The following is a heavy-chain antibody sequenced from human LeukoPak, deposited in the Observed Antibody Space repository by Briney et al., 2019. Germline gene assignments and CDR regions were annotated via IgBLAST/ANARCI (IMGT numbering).Heavy chain of an antibody. CDR1: GGSISSYY. CDR2: IYYSGST. Sequence: PSETLSLTCTVSGGSISSYYWSWIRQPPGKGLGWIGYIYYSGSTNYNPSLKSRVAISADTFKNHFSLKLSSGTAADTAVYYCAREATTVTGNWFDPWGQGTLVTVSS. CDR3: AREATTVTGNWFDP. V-gene: IGHV4-59*01. J-gene: IGHJ5*02. D-gene: IGHD4-11*01.